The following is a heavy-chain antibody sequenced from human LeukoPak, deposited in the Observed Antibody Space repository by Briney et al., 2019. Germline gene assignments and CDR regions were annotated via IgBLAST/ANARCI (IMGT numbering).Heavy chain of an antibody. CDR3: AEVKLFYDLLTGYFDK. CDR1: GFNFSKNA. V-gene: IGHV3-23*01. Sequence: PGGSLRLSCAASGFNFSKNAMTWVRQVPGKGLEWVSGISGAGDSTYYADSVKGRVTISRDNSKSTLYLQMNTLRAEDTAIYFCAEVKLFYDLLTGYFDKWVQGSLVTVSS. J-gene: IGHJ4*02. D-gene: IGHD3-9*01. CDR2: ISGAGDST.